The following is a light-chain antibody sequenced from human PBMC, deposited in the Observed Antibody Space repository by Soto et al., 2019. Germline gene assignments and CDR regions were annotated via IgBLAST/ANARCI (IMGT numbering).Light chain of an antibody. Sequence: QSVLTQPRSVSGSPGQSVTISCTGTSSDVGGYNYVSWYQQHPGKAPKLMIYDVSKRPSGVPDRFSGSKSGNTASLTISGLQAEDDVFYDCCSYASSYTSLSVFVTGTKVTVL. CDR3: CSYASSYTSLSV. CDR2: DVS. V-gene: IGLV2-11*01. CDR1: SSDVGGYNY. J-gene: IGLJ1*01.